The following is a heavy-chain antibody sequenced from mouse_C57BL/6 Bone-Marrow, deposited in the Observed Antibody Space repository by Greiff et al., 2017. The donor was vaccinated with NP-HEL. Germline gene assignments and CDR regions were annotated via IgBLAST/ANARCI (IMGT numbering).Heavy chain of an antibody. CDR1: GFSLTSYG. Sequence: QVQLKESGPGLVAPSQSLSISCTVSGFSLTSYGVHWVRQPPGKGLEWLVVIWSDGSTTYNSALKSRLSISKDNSKSQVFLKMNSLQTDDTAMCYCARQGEASTMVTTRAMDYWGQGTSVTVSS. D-gene: IGHD2-2*01. V-gene: IGHV2-6-1*01. J-gene: IGHJ4*01. CDR3: ARQGEASTMVTTRAMDY. CDR2: IWSDGST.